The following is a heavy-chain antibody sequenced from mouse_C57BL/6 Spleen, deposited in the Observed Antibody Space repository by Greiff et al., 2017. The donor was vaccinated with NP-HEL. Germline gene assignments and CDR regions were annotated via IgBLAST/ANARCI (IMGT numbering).Heavy chain of an antibody. CDR1: GYTFTDYN. Sequence: EVKLMESGPELVKPGASVKIPCKASGYTFTDYNMDWVKQSHGKSLEWIGDINPNNGGTIYNQKFKGKATLTVDKSSSTAYMELRSLTSEDTAVYYCARWGGSWFAYWGQGTLVTVSA. V-gene: IGHV1-18*01. CDR2: INPNNGGT. CDR3: ARWGGSWFAY. J-gene: IGHJ3*01.